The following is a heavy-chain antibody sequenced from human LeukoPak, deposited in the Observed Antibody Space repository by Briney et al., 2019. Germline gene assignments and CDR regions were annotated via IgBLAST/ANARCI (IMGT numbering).Heavy chain of an antibody. CDR2: IKQDESQK. D-gene: IGHD4-23*01. Sequence: GGSLRLSCATSGFTFDSYWMSWVRQAPGKGLEWVANIKQDESQKYYVDSGKGRFTISRDNAKNSLYLQMNSLRAEDTAVYYCASLQYGGRAYYFDYWGQGTLVTVSS. CDR1: GFTFDSYW. V-gene: IGHV3-7*02. CDR3: ASLQYGGRAYYFDY. J-gene: IGHJ4*02.